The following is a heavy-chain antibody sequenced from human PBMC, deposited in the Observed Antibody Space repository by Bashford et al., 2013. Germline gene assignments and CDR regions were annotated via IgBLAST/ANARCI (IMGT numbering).Heavy chain of an antibody. CDR1: GFIFSSYA. CDR2: ISGSGVVT. CDR3: ASWRWDY. Sequence: GSLRLSCAASGFIFSSYAMNWVRQAPGKGLEWVSGISGSGVVTHYADSVKGRFTISRDNSKNAMYLQMSSLRVEDTAIYYCASWRWDYWGQGTLVTVSS. V-gene: IGHV3-23*01. D-gene: IGHD1-1*01. J-gene: IGHJ4*02.